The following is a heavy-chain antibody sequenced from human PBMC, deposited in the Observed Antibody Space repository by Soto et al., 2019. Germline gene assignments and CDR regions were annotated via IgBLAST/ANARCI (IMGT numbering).Heavy chain of an antibody. CDR3: ARGVGTVTTKPKKNNYYYYYMDV. CDR1: GGSISSYY. V-gene: IGHV4-59*01. J-gene: IGHJ6*03. CDR2: IYYSGST. D-gene: IGHD4-4*01. Sequence: SETLSLTCTVSGGSISSYYWSWIRQPPGKGLEWIGYIYYSGSTNYNPSLKSRVTISVDTSKNQFSLKLSSVTAADTAVYYCARGVGTVTTKPKKNNYYYYYMDVWGKGTTVTVSS.